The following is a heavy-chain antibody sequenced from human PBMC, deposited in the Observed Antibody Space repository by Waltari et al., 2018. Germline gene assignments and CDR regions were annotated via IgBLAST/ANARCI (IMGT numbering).Heavy chain of an antibody. CDR3: ARGYYDSSGYYG. V-gene: IGHV3-7*04. CDR1: GGTFSSYA. D-gene: IGHD3-22*01. J-gene: IGHJ4*02. CDR2: IKQDGSEK. Sequence: VQLVQSGAEVKKPGSSVKVSCKASGGTFSSYAISWVRQAPGKGLEWVANIKQDGSEKYYVDSVKGRFTISRDNAKNSLYLQMNSLRAEDTAVYYCARGYYDSSGYYGWGQGTLVTVSS.